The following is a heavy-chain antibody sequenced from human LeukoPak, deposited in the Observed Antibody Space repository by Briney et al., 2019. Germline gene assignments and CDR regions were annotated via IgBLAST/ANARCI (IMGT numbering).Heavy chain of an antibody. CDR1: GFTFSSYA. CDR3: AKDYRGSGEVGETGPLDY. V-gene: IGHV3-23*01. CDR2: IDQSGGYI. Sequence: PGGSPRLSCAASGFTFSSYAMSWVRQAPAKGLEWVAGIDQSGGYIHYADSVKGRFTISRDNSKNTLHLQMSSLRAEDTAVYYCAKDYRGSGEVGETGPLDYWGQGTLVTVSS. D-gene: IGHD1-14*01. J-gene: IGHJ4*02.